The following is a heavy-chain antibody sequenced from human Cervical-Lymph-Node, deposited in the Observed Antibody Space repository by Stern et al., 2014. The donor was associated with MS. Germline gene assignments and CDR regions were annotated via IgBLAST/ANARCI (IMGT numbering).Heavy chain of an antibody. CDR2: LSYDGDNK. J-gene: IGHJ4*02. CDR3: ARVNILTGYYVFDF. V-gene: IGHV3-30-3*01. Sequence: VQLVESGGGVVQPGKSLRLSCVASESDFSNFAMHWLRQAPGKEMEWVAFLSYDGDNKYYRDSVKGRFPISRDNSQSTLFLHMNSLRVEDTAVYYCARVNILTGYYVFDFWGQGALVTVSS. D-gene: IGHD3-9*01. CDR1: ESDFSNFA.